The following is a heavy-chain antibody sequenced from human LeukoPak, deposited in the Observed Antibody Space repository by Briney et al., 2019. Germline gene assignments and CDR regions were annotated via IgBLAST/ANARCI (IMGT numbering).Heavy chain of an antibody. CDR3: ARDDLPLYCSGGSCYTAYYYYGMGV. CDR2: IIPILGIA. Sequence: GSSVKVSCKASGGAFSSYAISWVRQAPGQGLEWMGRIIPILGIANYAQKFQGRVTITADKSTSTAYMELSSLRSEDTAVYYCARDDLPLYCSGGSCYTAYYYYGMGVWGQGTTVTVSS. V-gene: IGHV1-69*04. CDR1: GGAFSSYA. D-gene: IGHD2-15*01. J-gene: IGHJ6*02.